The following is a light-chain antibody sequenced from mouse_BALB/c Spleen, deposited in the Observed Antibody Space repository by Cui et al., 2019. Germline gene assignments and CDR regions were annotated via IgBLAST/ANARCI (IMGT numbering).Light chain of an antibody. CDR1: SSVSY. CDR3: HQWSSYPWT. CDR2: STS. J-gene: IGKJ1*01. V-gene: IGKV4-80*01. Sequence: QIVLTQTPAIMSASLGEEITLTCMASSSVSYMHWYQQKSGTSPKLLIYSTSNLASGVPSRFSGSGSGTFYSLTISSVEAEDAADYYCHQWSSYPWTFGGGTKLEIK.